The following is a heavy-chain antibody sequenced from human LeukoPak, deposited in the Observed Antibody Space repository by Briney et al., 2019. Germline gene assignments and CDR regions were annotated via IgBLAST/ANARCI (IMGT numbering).Heavy chain of an antibody. Sequence: ASVKVSCKASGYTFTSYYIHWVRQAPGQGLEWMGVFNPSGGSASYAQKFQGRVTMTSDTSTTTVYMELSSLRSEDTAVYYCARDQDSSGNYDYWGQGTLVTVSS. J-gene: IGHJ4*02. CDR2: FNPSGGSA. CDR1: GYTFTSYY. D-gene: IGHD3-22*01. CDR3: ARDQDSSGNYDY. V-gene: IGHV1-46*01.